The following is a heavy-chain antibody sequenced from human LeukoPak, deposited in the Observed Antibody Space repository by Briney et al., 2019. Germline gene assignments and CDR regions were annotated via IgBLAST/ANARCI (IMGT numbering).Heavy chain of an antibody. CDR1: GFTFSSYS. CDR2: ISSSSSYI. J-gene: IGHJ4*02. Sequence: GGSLRLSCAASGFTFSSYSMNWVRQAPGKGLEWVSSISSSSSYIYYADSVKGRFTISRDNAKNSLYLQMNSLRAEDTAVYYCARDFLRGRQPLAYWGQGTLVTVSS. V-gene: IGHV3-21*01. D-gene: IGHD3-16*01. CDR3: ARDFLRGRQPLAY.